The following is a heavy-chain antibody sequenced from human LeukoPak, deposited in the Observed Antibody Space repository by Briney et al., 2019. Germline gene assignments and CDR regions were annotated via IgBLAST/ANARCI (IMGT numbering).Heavy chain of an antibody. V-gene: IGHV3-9*01. J-gene: IGHJ4*02. Sequence: HPGGSLRLSSAASGFTFDDYAVHWVRQAPGKGLEWVSGISWNSGSIGYADSVKGRFTISRDNAKNSLYLQMNSLRAEDTALYYCAKDKSGYYFDYWGQGTLVTVSS. CDR2: ISWNSGSI. CDR3: AKDKSGYYFDY. CDR1: GFTFDDYA. D-gene: IGHD3-10*01.